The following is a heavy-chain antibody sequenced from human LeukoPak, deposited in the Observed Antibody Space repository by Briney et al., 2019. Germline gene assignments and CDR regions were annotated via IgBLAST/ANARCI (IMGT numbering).Heavy chain of an antibody. V-gene: IGHV1-8*02. Sequence: ASVKVSCKASGYTFTSYDINWVRQATGQGLEWMGWMNPNSGNTGYAQKLQGRVTMTTDTSTSTAYMELRSLRSDDTAVYYCARDLPSGSFPVDYWGQGTLVTVSS. CDR1: GYTFTSYD. D-gene: IGHD1-26*01. CDR3: ARDLPSGSFPVDY. J-gene: IGHJ4*02. CDR2: MNPNSGNT.